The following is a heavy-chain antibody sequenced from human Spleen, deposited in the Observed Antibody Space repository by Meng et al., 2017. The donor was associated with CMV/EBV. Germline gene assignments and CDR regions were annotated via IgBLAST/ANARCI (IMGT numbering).Heavy chain of an antibody. Sequence: ESLKISCTVSGGSISNYYWSWFRQPPGKGLEWLGYIHYTGSTKYNPSLKSRVTMSLDTSGNQFSLKLSSVTAADTAVYYCARLHRYCSGGSCYVADHWGQGKLVTVSS. D-gene: IGHD2-15*01. CDR1: GGSISNYY. J-gene: IGHJ4*02. V-gene: IGHV4-59*01. CDR3: ARLHRYCSGGSCYVADH. CDR2: IHYTGST.